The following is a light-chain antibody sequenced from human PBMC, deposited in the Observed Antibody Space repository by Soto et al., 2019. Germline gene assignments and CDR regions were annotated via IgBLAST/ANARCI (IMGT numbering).Light chain of an antibody. J-gene: IGLJ2*01. CDR3: QSYDNRLSGAYAV. V-gene: IGLV2-14*01. CDR2: EVN. Sequence: QSVLTQPASVSGSPGQSITISCTGTSRDVGAFNYVSWYQQHPDKAPKLLISEVNNRPSGVSHRFSGSKSGNTASLTISGLQPADEADYYCQSYDNRLSGAYAVFGGGTKLTVL. CDR1: SRDVGAFNY.